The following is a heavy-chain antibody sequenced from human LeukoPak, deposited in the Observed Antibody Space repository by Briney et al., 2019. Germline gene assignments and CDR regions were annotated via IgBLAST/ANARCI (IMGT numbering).Heavy chain of an antibody. D-gene: IGHD2-15*01. J-gene: IGHJ4*02. Sequence: PGGSLRLSCAASGFTFSTYSMHWVRQSPGKGLEWVSSITRSSHYLYYADSVKGRFTISRDDAKNSLYLPLDSPRAEDTAVYYCARDYCSGLSCYATLFDYWGQGTLVTVSS. V-gene: IGHV3-21*01. CDR2: ITRSSHYL. CDR3: ARDYCSGLSCYATLFDY. CDR1: GFTFSTYS.